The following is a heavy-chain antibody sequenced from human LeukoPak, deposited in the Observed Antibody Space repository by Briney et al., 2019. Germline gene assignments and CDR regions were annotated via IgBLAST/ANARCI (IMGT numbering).Heavy chain of an antibody. CDR3: ARDNRYCSGGTCYSRQDY. V-gene: IGHV4-4*07. Sequence: PSETLSLTCTVSGGSISNYYWNWIRQPAGKGLEWIGRIYASGTINYNPSLKSRVTMSLDTSKSQFSLILISVTAADTAVYYCARDNRYCSGGTCYSRQDYWGQGTLVTVSS. CDR2: IYASGTI. D-gene: IGHD2-15*01. CDR1: GGSISNYY. J-gene: IGHJ4*02.